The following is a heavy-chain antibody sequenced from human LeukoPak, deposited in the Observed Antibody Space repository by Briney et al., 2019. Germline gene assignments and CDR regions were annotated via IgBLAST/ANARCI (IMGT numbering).Heavy chain of an antibody. Sequence: GGSLRLSCAASGFTVSSSYMSWVRQAPGKGLEWVSVIYSGGYTYYADSVEGRFTISRDNSKNTLYLQMNSLRAEDTAVYYCARGLDNYGSGSSDWGQGTLVTVSS. D-gene: IGHD3-10*01. CDR2: IYSGGYT. CDR3: ARGLDNYGSGSSD. V-gene: IGHV3-53*01. J-gene: IGHJ4*02. CDR1: GFTVSSSY.